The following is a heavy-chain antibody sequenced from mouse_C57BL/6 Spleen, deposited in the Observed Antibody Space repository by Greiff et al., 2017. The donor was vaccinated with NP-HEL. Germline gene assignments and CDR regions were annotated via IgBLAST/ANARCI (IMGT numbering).Heavy chain of an antibody. V-gene: IGHV1-81*01. D-gene: IGHD1-1*01. J-gene: IGHJ1*03. Sequence: VKLMESGAELARPGASVKLSCKASGYTFPSYGISWVKQRTGQGLEWIGEIYPRSGNTYYNEKFKGKATLTADKSSGTAYMELRSLTSEDSAVYFCARRDYYGSRGYFDVWGTGTTVTVSS. CDR3: ARRDYYGSRGYFDV. CDR1: GYTFPSYG. CDR2: IYPRSGNT.